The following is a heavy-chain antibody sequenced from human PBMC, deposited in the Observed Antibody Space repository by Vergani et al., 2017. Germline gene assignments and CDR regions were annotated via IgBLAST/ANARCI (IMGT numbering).Heavy chain of an antibody. CDR1: GFTFSNAW. CDR2: IESKTDGGTT. Sequence: EVQLVESGGGLVKPGGSLRLSCAASGFTFSNAWMSWVRQAPGKGLEWVGRIESKTDGGTTDYAAPVKGRFTISRDDSKNTLYLQMNSLKTEDTAVYYCTTDLGGWELLGVDYWGQGTLVTVSS. J-gene: IGHJ4*02. CDR3: TTDLGGWELLGVDY. V-gene: IGHV3-15*04. D-gene: IGHD1-26*01.